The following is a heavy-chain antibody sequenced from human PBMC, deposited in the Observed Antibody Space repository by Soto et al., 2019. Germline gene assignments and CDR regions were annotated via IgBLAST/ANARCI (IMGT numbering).Heavy chain of an antibody. CDR1: GYTLTELS. D-gene: IGHD3-3*01. V-gene: IGHV1-24*01. CDR3: ATDGGITIFGPEPGYYYYGMDV. J-gene: IGHJ6*02. Sequence: ASVKVSCKVSGYTLTELSMHWVRQAPGKGLEWMGGFDPEDGETIYAQKFQGRVTMTEDTSTDTAYMELSSLGSEDTAVYYCATDGGITIFGPEPGYYYYGMDVWGQGTTVTVSS. CDR2: FDPEDGET.